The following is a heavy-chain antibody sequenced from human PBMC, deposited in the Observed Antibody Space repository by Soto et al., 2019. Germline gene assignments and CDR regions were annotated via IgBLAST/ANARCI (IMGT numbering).Heavy chain of an antibody. CDR2: INPSGGST. CDR3: AKPSSNRWYYFDY. CDR1: AYTFTTYY. D-gene: IGHD6-13*01. J-gene: IGHJ4*02. V-gene: IGHV1-46*03. Sequence: QVQLVQSGAEVKKPGASVNVSCKTSAYTFTTYYMHWVRQAPGQGLEWMGLINPSGGSTSYAQKFQGRISMTTDTSTSTVYMELSGLRSEDTAVYFCAKPSSNRWYYFDYWGQGTLVTVSS.